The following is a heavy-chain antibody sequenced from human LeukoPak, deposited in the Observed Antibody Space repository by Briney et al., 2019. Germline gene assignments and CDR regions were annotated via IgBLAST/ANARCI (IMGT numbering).Heavy chain of an antibody. Sequence: SETLSLTCGVSGGSISNTNWWTWFRQPPGKGLEWIGEVNLQGSTNYNPSLKSRVAISVDKSENHISLKLTSVTAADTAVYYCARLSAAGTISVDSWGQGTLVTVSS. CDR3: ARLSAAGTISVDS. CDR2: VNLQGST. CDR1: GGSISNTNW. J-gene: IGHJ4*02. D-gene: IGHD6-13*01. V-gene: IGHV4-4*02.